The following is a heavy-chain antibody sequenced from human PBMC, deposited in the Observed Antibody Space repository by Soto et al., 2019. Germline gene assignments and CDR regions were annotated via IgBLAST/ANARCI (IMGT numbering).Heavy chain of an antibody. Sequence: SETLSLTCTVSGGSISSYHWSWIRQPPGKGLEWIGEINHSGSTNYNPSLKSRVTISVDTSKNQFSLKLSSVTAADTAVYYCARGLLAVAGTGDGRDYWGQGTLVTVSS. J-gene: IGHJ4*02. D-gene: IGHD6-19*01. CDR2: INHSGST. CDR3: ARGLLAVAGTGDGRDY. V-gene: IGHV4-34*01. CDR1: GGSISSYH.